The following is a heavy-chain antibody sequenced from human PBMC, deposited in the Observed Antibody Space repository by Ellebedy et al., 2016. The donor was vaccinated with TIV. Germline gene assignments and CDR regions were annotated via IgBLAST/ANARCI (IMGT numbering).Heavy chain of an antibody. D-gene: IGHD4-17*01. CDR1: GGSFSGYY. CDR3: ARANGDSDY. V-gene: IGHV4-34*01. J-gene: IGHJ4*02. CDR2: INHSGST. Sequence: SETLSLTCAVYGGSFSGYYWSWIRQPPGKGLEWIGEINHSGSTNYNPSLKSRVTISVDTSKNQFSLKLGSVTAADTAVYYCARANGDSDYWGQGTLVTVSS.